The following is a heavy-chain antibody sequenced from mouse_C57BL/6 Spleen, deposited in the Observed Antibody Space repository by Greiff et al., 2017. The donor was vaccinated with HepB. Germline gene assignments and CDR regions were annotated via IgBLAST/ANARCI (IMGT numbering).Heavy chain of an antibody. D-gene: IGHD2-3*01. Sequence: EVMLVESGGGLVKPGGSLKLSCAASGFTFSSYAMSWVRQTPEKRLEWVATISDGGSYTYYPDNVKGRFTISRDNAKNNLYLQMSHLKSEDTAMYYCARERGDGYYFDYWGQGTTLTVSS. V-gene: IGHV5-4*01. CDR2: ISDGGSYT. CDR3: ARERGDGYYFDY. CDR1: GFTFSSYA. J-gene: IGHJ2*01.